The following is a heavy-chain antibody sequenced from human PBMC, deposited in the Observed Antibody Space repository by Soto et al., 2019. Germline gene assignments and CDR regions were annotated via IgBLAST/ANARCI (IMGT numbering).Heavy chain of an antibody. CDR3: ARDRGCSSTSCYPTYYYGMDV. V-gene: IGHV4-59*01. Sequence: SETLSLTCTVSGGSISSYYWSWIRQPPGKGLEWIGYIYYSGSTNYNPSLKSRVTMSVDTSKNQFSLKLSSVTAADTAVYYGARDRGCSSTSCYPTYYYGMDVWGQGTTVTVSS. CDR1: GGSISSYY. D-gene: IGHD2-2*01. CDR2: IYYSGST. J-gene: IGHJ6*02.